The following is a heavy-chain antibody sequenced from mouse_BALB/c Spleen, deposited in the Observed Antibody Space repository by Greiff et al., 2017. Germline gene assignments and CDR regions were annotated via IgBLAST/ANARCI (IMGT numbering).Heavy chain of an antibody. V-gene: IGHV1-87*01. CDR3: ARRGYAMDY. Sequence: QVHVKQSGAELARPGASVKLSCKASGYTFTSYWMQWVKQRPGQGLEWIGAIYPGDGDTRYTQKFKGKATLTADKSSSTAYMQLSSLASEDSAVYYCARRGYAMDYWGQGTSVTVSS. J-gene: IGHJ4*01. CDR2: IYPGDGDT. CDR1: GYTFTSYW.